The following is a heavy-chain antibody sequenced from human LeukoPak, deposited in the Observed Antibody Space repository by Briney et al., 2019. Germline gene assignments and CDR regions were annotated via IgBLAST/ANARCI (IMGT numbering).Heavy chain of an antibody. D-gene: IGHD1-26*01. CDR2: ITTSSTYI. CDR1: GFTFSSYN. CDR3: ARDPYSGSYGPYYYYYMDV. J-gene: IGHJ6*03. V-gene: IGHV3-21*06. Sequence: KSGGSLRLSCAASGFTFSSYNMNRVRQAPGKGPEWVSSITTSSTYIYYADSVKGRFTISRDNAKNSLYLQMDSLRVEDTAVYYCARDPYSGSYGPYYYYYMDVWGKGTTVTISS.